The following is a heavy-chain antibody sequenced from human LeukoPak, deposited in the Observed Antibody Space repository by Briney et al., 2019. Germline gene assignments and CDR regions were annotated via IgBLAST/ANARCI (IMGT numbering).Heavy chain of an antibody. D-gene: IGHD6-13*01. CDR1: TSMFSSYA. Sequence: GGSLRLSCAASTSMFSSYAMTWVRQAPGKGLQWISTITGSGSRIYYADSVKGRFTLSRDNSKNTLHLQMNSLGVEDTAVYYCAGGEGAAGIYDAFDFWGQGALVTVSS. CDR3: AGGEGAAGIYDAFDF. V-gene: IGHV3-23*01. J-gene: IGHJ3*01. CDR2: ITGSGSRI.